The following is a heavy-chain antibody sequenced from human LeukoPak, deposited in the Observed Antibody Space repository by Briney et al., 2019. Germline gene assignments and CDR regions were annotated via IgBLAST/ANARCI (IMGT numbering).Heavy chain of an antibody. Sequence: RSSETLSLTRAVYGGSFSGYYWSWIRQPPGKGLEWIGEINHSGSTTYNPSLKSRITISVDTSKNRFSLKLSSVTAADTAVYYCARQSSFPYYFDYWGQGTLVTVSS. V-gene: IGHV4-34*01. D-gene: IGHD2-2*01. CDR2: INHSGST. J-gene: IGHJ4*02. CDR3: ARQSSFPYYFDY. CDR1: GGSFSGYY.